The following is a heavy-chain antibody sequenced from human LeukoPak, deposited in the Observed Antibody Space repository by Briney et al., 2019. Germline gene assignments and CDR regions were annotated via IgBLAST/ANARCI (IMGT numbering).Heavy chain of an antibody. D-gene: IGHD6-13*01. Sequence: VKVSCKASGGTFSSYAISWVRQAPGQGLEWMGGIIPIFGTANYAQKFQGRVTITADESTSTAYVELSSLRSEDTAVYYCARGPNPYSSSSMNWFDPWGQGTLVTVSS. CDR3: ARGPNPYSSSSMNWFDP. CDR2: IIPIFGTA. CDR1: GGTFSSYA. J-gene: IGHJ5*02. V-gene: IGHV1-69*13.